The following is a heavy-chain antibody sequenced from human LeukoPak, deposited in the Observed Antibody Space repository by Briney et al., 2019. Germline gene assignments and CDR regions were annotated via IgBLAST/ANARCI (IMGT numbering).Heavy chain of an antibody. CDR3: ARARVGGSSRPLYYYGMDV. CDR1: DGSVSSGSYY. V-gene: IGHV4-61*01. Sequence: SETLSLTCTVSDGSVSSGSYYWSWIRQPPGKGLEWIGYIYYSGSTNYNPSLKSRVTISVDTSKNQFSLKLSSVTAADTAVYYCARARVGGSSRPLYYYGMDVWGKGTTVTVSS. CDR2: IYYSGST. D-gene: IGHD3-16*02. J-gene: IGHJ6*04.